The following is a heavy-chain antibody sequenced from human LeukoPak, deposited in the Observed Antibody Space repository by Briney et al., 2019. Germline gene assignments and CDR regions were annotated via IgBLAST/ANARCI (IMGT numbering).Heavy chain of an antibody. D-gene: IGHD5-12*01. V-gene: IGHV1-2*02. CDR2: SHGNSDAT. CDR1: GYTFTDYY. Sequence: GASVKVTCNTSGYTFTDYYLHWDRQGPGQGLELVGWSHGNSDATHYAQNFDGRLTMTRDSSISAVYMELTRLRSDDTAVYYCARDMGRYSGYDYDYWGQGTLVTASS. J-gene: IGHJ4*02. CDR3: ARDMGRYSGYDYDY.